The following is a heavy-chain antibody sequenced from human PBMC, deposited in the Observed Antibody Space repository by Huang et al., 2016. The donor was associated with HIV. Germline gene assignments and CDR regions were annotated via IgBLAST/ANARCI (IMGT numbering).Heavy chain of an antibody. CDR2: IYYSGNT. D-gene: IGHD6-19*01. J-gene: IGHJ6*02. CDR3: ARHGRVAGHYYNNMDV. CDR1: GGSISSSSYY. V-gene: IGHV4-39*01. Sequence: LQLQESGPGLVKSSETLSLICTVFGGSISSSSYYWGWCRQPPGKGPEWIGSIYYSGNTYYNPPLKRRVTISVDTSKNQFSLKVNSVTAADTAVYYCARHGRVAGHYYNNMDVWGRGTTVTVSS.